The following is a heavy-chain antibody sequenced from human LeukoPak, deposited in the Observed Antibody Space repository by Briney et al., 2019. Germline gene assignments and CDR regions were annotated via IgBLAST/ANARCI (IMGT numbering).Heavy chain of an antibody. CDR1: GFTVTTNY. D-gene: IGHD1-26*01. Sequence: GGSLRLSCAVSGFTVTTNYMSWVRQAPGKGLEWVSIIHRDGSTYYADSVKGRFTTSRDTSKNTLYIQMNSLRAEDTGVYYCTTPPAVVLGVVASYRAEYFQHWGQGTLVTVSS. CDR3: TTPPAVVLGVVASYRAEYFQH. V-gene: IGHV3-66*01. J-gene: IGHJ1*01. CDR2: IHRDGST.